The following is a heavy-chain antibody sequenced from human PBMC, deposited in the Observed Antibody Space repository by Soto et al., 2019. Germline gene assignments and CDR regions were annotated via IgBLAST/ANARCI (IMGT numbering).Heavy chain of an antibody. D-gene: IGHD3-3*01. CDR3: ARVAAITLFRLALGI. CDR1: GYTFTSYG. V-gene: IGHV1-18*01. CDR2: ISAYNGNT. Sequence: QGQLVQSGAEVKKPGASVKVSCKASGYTFTSYGISWVRQAPGQGLEWMGWISAYNGNTNYAQKLQGRVTMTTDTSTITAYMELRSVRSDDTAVYYCARVAAITLFRLALGIWGQGTMVTVSS. J-gene: IGHJ3*02.